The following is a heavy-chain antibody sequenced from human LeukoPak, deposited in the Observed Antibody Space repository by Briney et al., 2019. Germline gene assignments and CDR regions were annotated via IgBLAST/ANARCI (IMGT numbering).Heavy chain of an antibody. J-gene: IGHJ4*02. CDR1: GFTFSSNW. CDR3: ARNYD. Sequence: EGSLRLSCAASGFTFSSNWMTWVRQAPGKGLEWVANINQDGSEKYYVDSVKGRFTISRDNAKNSLFLQMDSLRAEDTAVYYCARNYDWGQGTLVTVSS. D-gene: IGHD3-16*01. CDR2: INQDGSEK. V-gene: IGHV3-7*04.